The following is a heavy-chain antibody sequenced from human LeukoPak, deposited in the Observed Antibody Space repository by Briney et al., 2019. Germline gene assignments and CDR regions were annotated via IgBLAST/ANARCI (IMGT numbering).Heavy chain of an antibody. CDR1: GFSLNSGGVG. D-gene: IGHD3-9*01. J-gene: IGHJ3*02. CDR3: AHTGTAYYGILTDYPHHFDI. Sequence: SGPTLLKPTQTLTLTCSFSGFSLNSGGVGVGWVRQAPGKALDWLALIFWDDHKRYSPSLKDRLTVTKDASKDQVVLKMTNVDPLDTGTYFCAHTGTAYYGILTDYPHHFDIWGQGTMVTVSS. V-gene: IGHV2-5*02. CDR2: IFWDDHK.